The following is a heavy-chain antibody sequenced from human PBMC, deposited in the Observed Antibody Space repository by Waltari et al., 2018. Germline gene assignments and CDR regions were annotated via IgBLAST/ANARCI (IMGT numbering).Heavy chain of an antibody. V-gene: IGHV4-61*02. CDR2: IYTSRST. J-gene: IGHJ3*02. CDR1: GGSISSGSYY. Sequence: QVQLQESGPGLVKPSQTLSLTCTVSGGSISSGSYYWSWIRQPAGKGLEWIGRIYTSRSTNYNPSLKGRFTISVDTSKNQFSLKLSSVTAADTAVYYCARDRGEWELPLLEDALDIWGQGTMVTVSS. CDR3: ARDRGEWELPLLEDALDI. D-gene: IGHD1-26*01.